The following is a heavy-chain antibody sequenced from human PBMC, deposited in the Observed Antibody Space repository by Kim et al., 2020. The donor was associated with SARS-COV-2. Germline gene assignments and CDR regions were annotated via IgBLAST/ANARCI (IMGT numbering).Heavy chain of an antibody. D-gene: IGHD1-26*01. CDR1: GFTFETFA. CDR2: ISYDGSDQ. V-gene: IGHV3-30*04. J-gene: IGHJ4*02. Sequence: GGSLRLSCEASGFTFETFALHWVRQAPGKGLEWLAAISYDGSDQYYADSVRGRFIVSRDNSKKILYLLVDSLRTEDTAVYYCARGGRYYVDYWGQGTLVT. CDR3: ARGGRYYVDY.